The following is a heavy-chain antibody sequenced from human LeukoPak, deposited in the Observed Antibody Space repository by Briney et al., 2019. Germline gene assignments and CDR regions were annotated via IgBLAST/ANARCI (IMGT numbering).Heavy chain of an antibody. CDR3: AGADTVHYAFDI. V-gene: IGHV4-30-2*01. CDR1: GGSISSGGYY. J-gene: IGHJ3*02. CDR2: IYHSGST. Sequence: SQTLSLTCTVSGGSISSGGYYWSWLRQPPERGLEWIGYIYHSGSTYYNPSLKSRVTISVDRSKNQFSLKLSSVTAADTAVYHCAGADTVHYAFDIWGQGTMVTVSS. D-gene: IGHD4-17*01.